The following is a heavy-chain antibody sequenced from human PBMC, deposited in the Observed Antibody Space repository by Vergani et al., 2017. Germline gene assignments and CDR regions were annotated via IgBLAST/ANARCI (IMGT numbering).Heavy chain of an antibody. D-gene: IGHD2-15*01. CDR1: GFSFSSYG. J-gene: IGHJ4*02. CDR3: AKEGGGYCSGGTCYPEY. CDR2: IWYDGSKT. Sequence: QVQLVESGGGVVQPGRSLRLSCAASGFSFSSYGMHWVRQAPGKGLEWVAAIWYDGSKTYYADSVKGRFTISRDNSKNTLYLQMKSLRPEDTAVYYCAKEGGGYCSGGTCYPEYWGQGILVTVSS. V-gene: IGHV3-33*06.